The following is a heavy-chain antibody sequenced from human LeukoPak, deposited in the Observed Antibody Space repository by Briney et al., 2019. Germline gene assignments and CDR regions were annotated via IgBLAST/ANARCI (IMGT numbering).Heavy chain of an antibody. CDR2: IKSKTDGGTT. Sequence: PGGSLRLSCAASGFTFSNAWMIWVRQAPGKGLEWVGRIKSKTDGGTTDYVAPVKGRFTISRDDSENTLYLQMNSLKTEDTAVCYCTTEAYGSGSYYFDYWGQGTLVTVSS. CDR1: GFTFSNAW. J-gene: IGHJ4*02. CDR3: TTEAYGSGSYYFDY. D-gene: IGHD3-10*01. V-gene: IGHV3-15*01.